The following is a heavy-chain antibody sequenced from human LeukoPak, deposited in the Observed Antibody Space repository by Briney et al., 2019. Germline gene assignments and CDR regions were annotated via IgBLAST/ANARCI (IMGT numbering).Heavy chain of an antibody. D-gene: IGHD2-21*01. CDR1: GYTFTGYY. CDR3: ARDRILFRPHTNWFDP. CDR2: INPNSGGT. J-gene: IGHJ5*02. Sequence: ASAKVSCKASGYTFTGYYMHWVRQAPGQGLEWMGWINPNSGGTNYAQKFQGRVTMTRDTSISTAYMELSRLRSDDTAVYYCARDRILFRPHTNWFDPWGQGTLVTVSS. V-gene: IGHV1-2*02.